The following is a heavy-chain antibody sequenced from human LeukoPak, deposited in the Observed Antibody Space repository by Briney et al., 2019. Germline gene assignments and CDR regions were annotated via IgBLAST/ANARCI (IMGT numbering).Heavy chain of an antibody. J-gene: IGHJ4*02. CDR3: AKVPISSGWPNFDY. V-gene: IGHV3-33*06. Sequence: PGGSLRLSCAASGFTFSSYGMHWVRQAPGKGLEWVAVIWYDGSNKYYADSVKGRFTISRDNSKNTLYLQMNSLRAEDTAVYYCAKVPISSGWPNFDYWGQGTLVTVSS. CDR1: GFTFSSYG. D-gene: IGHD6-19*01. CDR2: IWYDGSNK.